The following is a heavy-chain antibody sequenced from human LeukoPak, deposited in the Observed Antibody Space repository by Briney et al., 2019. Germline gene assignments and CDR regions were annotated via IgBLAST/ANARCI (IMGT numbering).Heavy chain of an antibody. D-gene: IGHD3-3*01. CDR2: IRYDGSNE. J-gene: IGHJ4*02. Sequence: GSLRLSCAASGFSFSSFGMHWVRQAPGKGLEWVTFIRYDGSNEYYADSVKGRFTISRDNSKNTLYLQMNSLRVEDTAVYYCAKEGATIFGIVYYFDHWGQGTLVTVSS. V-gene: IGHV3-30*02. CDR3: AKEGATIFGIVYYFDH. CDR1: GFSFSSFG.